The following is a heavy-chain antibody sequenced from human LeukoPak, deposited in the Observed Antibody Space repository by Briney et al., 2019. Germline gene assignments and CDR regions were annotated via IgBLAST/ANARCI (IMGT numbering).Heavy chain of an antibody. CDR2: ITYGGAT. Sequence: SETLSLTCAVYNESFGGYHWNWIRRPPGKRLEWIGEITYGGATNYNPSLRSRVTMSVDTSKKQFSLKLTSLTAADTAVYYCVRGRYCSSASCYDWFDPWGPGTHVSVSS. J-gene: IGHJ5*02. D-gene: IGHD2-2*01. CDR3: VRGRYCSSASCYDWFDP. CDR1: NESFGGYH. V-gene: IGHV4-34*01.